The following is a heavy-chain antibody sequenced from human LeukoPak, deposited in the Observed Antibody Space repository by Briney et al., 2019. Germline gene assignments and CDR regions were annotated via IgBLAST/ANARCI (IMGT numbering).Heavy chain of an antibody. D-gene: IGHD2/OR15-2a*01. Sequence: SQTLSLTCAISGDSVSSNSVAWNWIRQSPSRGLEWLGRTFYRSKWYNDYAVSVKSRITINPDTSKNQFSLQLSSVTPEDTAVYYCARGKYSAFDIWGQGTTVTVSS. V-gene: IGHV6-1*01. CDR2: TFYRSKWYN. CDR1: GDSVSSNSVA. J-gene: IGHJ3*02. CDR3: ARGKYSAFDI.